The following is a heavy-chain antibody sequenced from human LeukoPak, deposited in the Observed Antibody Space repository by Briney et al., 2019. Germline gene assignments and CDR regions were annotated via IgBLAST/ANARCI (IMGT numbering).Heavy chain of an antibody. CDR1: GFTFSSYA. V-gene: IGHV3-48*04. CDR2: ISSSGTTI. J-gene: IGHJ4*02. CDR3: ARGSRNYYDTSGYYPA. Sequence: GGSLRLSCAASGFTFSSYAMSWVRQAPRKGLEWVSFISSSGTTIHYADSVKGRFTISRDNAKNSLYLQMNSLRAEDTAIYYCARGSRNYYDTSGYYPAWGQGTLVTVSS. D-gene: IGHD3-22*01.